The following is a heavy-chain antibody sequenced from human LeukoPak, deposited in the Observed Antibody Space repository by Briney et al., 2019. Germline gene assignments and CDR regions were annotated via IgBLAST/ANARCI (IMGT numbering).Heavy chain of an antibody. CDR2: IYHSGSA. D-gene: IGHD6-13*01. CDR1: GGSISSINW. V-gene: IGHV4-4*02. J-gene: IGHJ4*02. CDR3: ARGVIATGGNDFDY. Sequence: SETLSLTCAVSGGSISSINWWSWVRQPPGKGLEWIGEIYHSGSANYSPSLKSRVTISVDTSKNQFSLKLSSVTAADTAVYYCARGVIATGGNDFDYWGQGTLVTVSS.